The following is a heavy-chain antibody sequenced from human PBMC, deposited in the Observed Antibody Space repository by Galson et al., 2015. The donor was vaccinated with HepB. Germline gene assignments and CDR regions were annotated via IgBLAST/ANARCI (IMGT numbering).Heavy chain of an antibody. CDR2: VNPGNGNT. CDR3: ARGEKSVLWFGELLSYSIDY. J-gene: IGHJ4*02. CDR1: GYTFTSNA. Sequence: SVKVSCKASGYTFTSNAMHWVRQAPGQRLEWMGWVNPGNGNTKYSQKLQGRVTITRDTSATTAYMELSSLRSEDTAVYYCARGEKSVLWFGELLSYSIDYWGQGTLVTVSS. V-gene: IGHV1-3*01. D-gene: IGHD3-10*01.